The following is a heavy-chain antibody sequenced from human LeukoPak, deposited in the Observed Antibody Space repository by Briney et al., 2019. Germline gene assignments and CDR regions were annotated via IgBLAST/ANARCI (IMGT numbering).Heavy chain of an antibody. CDR1: GGSMSSYY. Sequence: PSETLSLTCTVSGGSMSSYYWSWIRQPPGKELEWIGYVYYSGNSKYNPSPNSRVSISIDTSKNKFSLKLNSVTDADTALYYCARGPERRAFDIWGQGTMVTVSS. J-gene: IGHJ3*02. D-gene: IGHD1-1*01. CDR3: ARGPERRAFDI. V-gene: IGHV4-59*01. CDR2: VYYSGNS.